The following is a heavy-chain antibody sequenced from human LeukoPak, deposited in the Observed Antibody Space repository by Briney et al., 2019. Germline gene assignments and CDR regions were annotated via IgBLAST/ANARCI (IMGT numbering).Heavy chain of an antibody. J-gene: IGHJ4*02. CDR1: GGSISSYY. D-gene: IGHD2-2*01. CDR2: IYYSGST. CDR3: ASVIPAAKFDY. Sequence: SETLSLTCTVSGGSISSYYWSWIRQPPGKGLEWIGYIYYSGSTNYNPSLKSRVTISVDTSKNQFSLKLSSVTAADTAVYYCASVIPAAKFDYWGQGILVTVSS. V-gene: IGHV4-59*08.